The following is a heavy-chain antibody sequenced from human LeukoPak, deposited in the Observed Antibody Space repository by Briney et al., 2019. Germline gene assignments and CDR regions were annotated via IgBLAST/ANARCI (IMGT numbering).Heavy chain of an antibody. CDR1: GFTFSSYA. J-gene: IGHJ3*02. CDR2: ISSNGGST. V-gene: IGHV3-64*01. Sequence: PGGSLRLSCAASGFTFSSYAMHWVRQAPGKGLEYVSAISSNGGSTYYANSVKGRFTISRDNSKNTLYLQMGSLRAEDTAVYYCARDESRGRDIVVVVAATPDAFDIWGQGTMVTVSS. D-gene: IGHD2-15*01. CDR3: ARDESRGRDIVVVVAATPDAFDI.